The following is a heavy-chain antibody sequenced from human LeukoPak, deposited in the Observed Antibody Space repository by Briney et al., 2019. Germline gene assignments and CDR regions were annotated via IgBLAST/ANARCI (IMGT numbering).Heavy chain of an antibody. D-gene: IGHD5-18*01. J-gene: IGHJ4*02. Sequence: SETLSLTCAVYGGSFSGYYWNWIRQPLGKGLEWIGEINHFGRTKYNPSLKSRVTISGDTSKNQFSLKISSLTAADTAVYYCARSYRAHQTFYSSHFFDYWGQGTLVTVSS. CDR3: ARSYRAHQTFYSSHFFDY. V-gene: IGHV4-34*01. CDR2: INHFGRT. CDR1: GGSFSGYY.